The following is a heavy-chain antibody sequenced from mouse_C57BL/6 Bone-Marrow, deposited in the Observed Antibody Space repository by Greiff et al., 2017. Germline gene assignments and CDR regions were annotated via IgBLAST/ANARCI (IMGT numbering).Heavy chain of an antibody. CDR3: ARLDFYAMDY. D-gene: IGHD2-13*01. J-gene: IGHJ4*01. Sequence: DVKLVESGGGLVQPGGSLKLSCAASGFTFSDYYMYWVRQTPEKRLEWVAYISNGGGSTYYPDTVKGRFTISRDNAKNTLYLQMSRLKSEETAMYYCARLDFYAMDYWGQGTSVTVSS. CDR1: GFTFSDYY. V-gene: IGHV5-12*01. CDR2: ISNGGGST.